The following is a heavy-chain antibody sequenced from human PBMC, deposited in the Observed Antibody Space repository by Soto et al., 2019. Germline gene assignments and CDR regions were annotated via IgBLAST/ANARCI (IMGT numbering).Heavy chain of an antibody. CDR1: GFSFGDYA. J-gene: IGHJ4*02. D-gene: IGHD6-19*01. CDR2: ISWNGESI. V-gene: IGHV3-9*01. Sequence: EVQLVESGGGLVQPGRSLRLSCAASGFSFGDYAMQWVRQVPGQGLERVSSISWNGESIGYADSVKGRFTISRDNGKKSVYLQMNSLRGEDTELYDCAKDVGSSGWYDGFDSWGQGTVVTVS. CDR3: AKDVGSSGWYDGFDS.